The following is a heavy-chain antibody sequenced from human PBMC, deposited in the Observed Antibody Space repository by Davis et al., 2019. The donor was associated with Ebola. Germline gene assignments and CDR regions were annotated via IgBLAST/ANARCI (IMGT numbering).Heavy chain of an antibody. CDR3: ARDFRSTGYFYYGMDV. CDR2: IYSGGST. Sequence: PGGSLRLSCAASGFTFSNYWMTWVRQAPGKGLEWVSVIYSGGSTYYADSVKGRFTISRDTSKNTLYLQMNSLRPEDTAVYFCARDFRSTGYFYYGMDVWGQGTTVTVSS. J-gene: IGHJ6*02. D-gene: IGHD3-3*01. CDR1: GFTFSNYW. V-gene: IGHV3-66*02.